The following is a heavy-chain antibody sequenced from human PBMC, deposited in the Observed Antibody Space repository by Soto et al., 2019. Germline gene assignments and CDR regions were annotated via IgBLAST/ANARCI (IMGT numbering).Heavy chain of an antibody. Sequence: SLTCTVSGGSISSSSYYWGWIRQPPGKGLEWIGSIYYSGSTYYNPSLKSRVTISVDTSKNQSSLKLSSVTAADTAVYYCARPESPYSSSWYKAFDIWGQGTMVTVSS. D-gene: IGHD6-13*01. CDR2: IYYSGST. V-gene: IGHV4-39*01. J-gene: IGHJ3*02. CDR1: GGSISSSSYY. CDR3: ARPESPYSSSWYKAFDI.